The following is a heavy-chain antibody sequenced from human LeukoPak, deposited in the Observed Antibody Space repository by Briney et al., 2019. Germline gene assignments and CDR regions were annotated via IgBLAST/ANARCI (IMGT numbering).Heavy chain of an antibody. CDR1: GYTFTSYA. Sequence: ASVKVSCKASGYTFTSYAMHWVRQAPGQRLEWMGWINAGNGNTKYSQKFQGRVTITRDTSASTAYMELSSLRSEDTAVYYCARPTDLSGWRYAVDIWGQGTMVTVSS. D-gene: IGHD4-17*01. CDR3: ARPTDLSGWRYAVDI. V-gene: IGHV1-3*01. J-gene: IGHJ3*02. CDR2: INAGNGNT.